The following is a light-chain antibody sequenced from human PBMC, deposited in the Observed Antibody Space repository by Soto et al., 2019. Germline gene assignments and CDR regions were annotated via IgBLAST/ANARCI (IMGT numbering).Light chain of an antibody. Sequence: DIPITPSLSSRSASVGDRVTLTCQASQDIRTYVNWYQQKPGKAPKLLIYGASSLQSGVPSRFSGSGSGTNFTLTISSLQPEDFATYYCQQAYSFPLTFGGGTKVDIK. CDR1: QDIRTY. CDR2: GAS. V-gene: IGKV1-12*01. J-gene: IGKJ4*01. CDR3: QQAYSFPLT.